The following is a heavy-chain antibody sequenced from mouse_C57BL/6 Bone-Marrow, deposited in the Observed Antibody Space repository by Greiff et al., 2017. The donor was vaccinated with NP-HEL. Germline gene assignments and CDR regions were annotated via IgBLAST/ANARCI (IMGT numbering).Heavy chain of an antibody. CDR2: ISDGGSYT. CDR1: GFTFSSYA. CDR3: ARDHYYSNYGIAY. D-gene: IGHD2-5*01. V-gene: IGHV5-4*01. J-gene: IGHJ3*01. Sequence: EVQVVESGGGLVKPGGSLKLSCAASGFTFSSYAMSWVRQTPEKRLEWVATISDGGSYTYYPDNVKGRFTISRDNAKNNLYLQMSHLKSEDTAMYYCARDHYYSNYGIAYWGQGTLVTVSA.